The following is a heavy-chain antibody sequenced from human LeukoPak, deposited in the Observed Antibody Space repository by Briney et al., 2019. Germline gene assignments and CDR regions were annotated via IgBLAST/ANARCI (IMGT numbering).Heavy chain of an antibody. CDR1: GYTLTELS. D-gene: IGHD2-2*01. Sequence: GASVKVSCKVSGYTLTELSMHWVRQAPGKGLEWMGGFDPEDGETIYAQRFQGRVTMTEDTSTDTAYMELSSLRSEDTAVYYCATGLVVPAANDYWGQGTLVTVSS. J-gene: IGHJ4*02. V-gene: IGHV1-24*01. CDR3: ATGLVVPAANDY. CDR2: FDPEDGET.